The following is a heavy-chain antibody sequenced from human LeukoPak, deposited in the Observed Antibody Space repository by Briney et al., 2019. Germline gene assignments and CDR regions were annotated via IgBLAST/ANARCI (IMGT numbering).Heavy chain of an antibody. CDR1: GFTFDDYA. V-gene: IGHV3-9*01. CDR2: ISWNSGSI. D-gene: IGHD1-26*01. CDR3: AKASSGSYTINWFDP. J-gene: IGHJ5*02. Sequence: GGSLRLSCAASGFTFDDYAMHWVRQAPGKGLEWVSGISWNSGSIGYADSVKGRFTISRDNAKNSLYLQMNSLRAEDTALYYCAKASSGSYTINWFDPWAREPWSPSPQ.